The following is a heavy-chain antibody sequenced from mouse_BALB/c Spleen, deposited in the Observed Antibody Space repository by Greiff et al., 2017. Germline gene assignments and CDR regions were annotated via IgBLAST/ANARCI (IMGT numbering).Heavy chain of an antibody. CDR2: ISSGSSTI. V-gene: IGHV5-17*02. D-gene: IGHD1-1*01. CDR1: GFTFSSFG. CDR3: ARSRDYYGSSYEAMDY. Sequence: VQLKESGGGLVQPGGSRKLSCAASGFTFSSFGMHWVRQAPEKGLEWVAYISSGSSTIYYADTVKGRFTISRDNPKNTLFLQMTSLRSEDTAMYYCARSRDYYGSSYEAMDYWGQGTSVTVSS. J-gene: IGHJ4*01.